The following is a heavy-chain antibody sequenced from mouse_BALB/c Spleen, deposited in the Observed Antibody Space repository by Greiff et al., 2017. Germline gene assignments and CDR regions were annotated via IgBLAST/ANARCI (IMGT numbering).Heavy chain of an antibody. J-gene: IGHJ3*01. CDR3: ATYYGNYGFAY. CDR1: GYSITSDYA. D-gene: IGHD2-10*01. Sequence: ESGPGLVKPSQSLSLTCTVTGYSITSDYAWNWIRQFPGNKLEWMGYISYSGSTSYNPSLKSRISITRDTSKNQFFLQLNSVTTEDTATYYCATYYGNYGFAYWGQGTLVTVSA. CDR2: ISYSGST. V-gene: IGHV3-2*02.